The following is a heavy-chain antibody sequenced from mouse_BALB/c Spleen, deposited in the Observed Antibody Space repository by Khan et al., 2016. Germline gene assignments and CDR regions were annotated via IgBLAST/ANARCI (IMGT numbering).Heavy chain of an antibody. V-gene: IGHV14-3*02. J-gene: IGHJ3*01. CDR3: ASSPYDYDVGFAY. D-gene: IGHD2-4*01. CDR2: IDPANGNT. Sequence: VQLKQSGAELVKPGASVKLSCTASGFNIKDTYMHWVKQRPEQGLEWIGRIDPANGNTKYDPKFQGKATIPADTSSNTAYLQLSSLTSEDTAVYYCASSPYDYDVGFAYWGQGTLVTVSA. CDR1: GFNIKDTY.